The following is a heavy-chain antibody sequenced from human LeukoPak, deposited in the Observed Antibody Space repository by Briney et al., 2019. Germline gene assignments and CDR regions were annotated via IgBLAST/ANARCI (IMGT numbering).Heavy chain of an antibody. CDR2: ISGSGVST. J-gene: IGHJ4*01. CDR3: AKDSSSWFHLDY. V-gene: IGHV3-23*01. Sequence: PGGSLRLSCAASGFTFSSYAMSWVRQAPGKGLEWVSVISGSGVSTYYADSVKGRFTISRDNSKNTLYLQMNSLRAEDTAIYYCAKDSSSWFHLDYWGHGTLVTVSS. D-gene: IGHD6-13*01. CDR1: GFTFSSYA.